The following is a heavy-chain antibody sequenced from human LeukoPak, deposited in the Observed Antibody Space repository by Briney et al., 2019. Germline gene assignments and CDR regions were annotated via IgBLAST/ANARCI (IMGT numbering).Heavy chain of an antibody. CDR3: ANFRNGLDY. CDR2: ISYDGSNK. CDR1: GFTFSSYA. Sequence: GGSLRLSCAASGFTFSSYAMHWVRQAPGKGLEWVAVISYDGSNKYYADSVKGRFTISRDNSKNTLYLQMNSLRAEDTAVYYCANFRNGLDYLGQGTLV. J-gene: IGHJ4*01. D-gene: IGHD1-1*01. V-gene: IGHV3-30*01.